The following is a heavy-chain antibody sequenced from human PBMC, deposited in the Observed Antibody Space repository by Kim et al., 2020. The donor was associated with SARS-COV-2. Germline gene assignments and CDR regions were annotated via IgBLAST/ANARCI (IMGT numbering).Heavy chain of an antibody. CDR3: ARWGDYDFWSGYFYYYYGMDV. D-gene: IGHD3-3*01. CDR2: ISSSGSTI. CDR1: GFTFSSYE. Sequence: GGSLRLSCAASGFTFSSYEMNWVRQAPGKGLEWVSYISSSGSTIYYADSVKGRFTISRDNAKNSLYLQMNSLRAEDTAVYYCARWGDYDFWSGYFYYYYGMDVWGQGTTVTVSS. J-gene: IGHJ6*02. V-gene: IGHV3-48*03.